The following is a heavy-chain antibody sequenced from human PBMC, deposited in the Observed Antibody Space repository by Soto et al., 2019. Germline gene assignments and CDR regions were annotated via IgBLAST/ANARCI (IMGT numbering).Heavy chain of an antibody. J-gene: IGHJ6*02. V-gene: IGHV3-23*01. CDR2: ISGSGGST. CDR1: GFTFGSYA. D-gene: IGHD6-6*01. Sequence: EVPLLESGGGLVQPGGSLRLSCAASGFTFGSYAMSWVRQAPGKGLEWVSAISGSGGSTYYADSVKGRFTISRDNSKNTLYLEMNSLRAEDTAMYFCAKWLSSSPHRDGMDVWGHGTTVTVSS. CDR3: AKWLSSSPHRDGMDV.